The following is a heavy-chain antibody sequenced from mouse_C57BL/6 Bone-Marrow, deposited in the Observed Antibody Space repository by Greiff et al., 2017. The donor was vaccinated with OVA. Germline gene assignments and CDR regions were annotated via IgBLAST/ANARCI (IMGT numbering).Heavy chain of an antibody. J-gene: IGHJ4*01. CDR1: GYSITSGYY. V-gene: IGHV3-6*01. D-gene: IGHD2-5*01. CDR3: ARNAYYSNYDYYAMDY. Sequence: DVQLQESGPGLVKPSQSLSLTCSVTGYSITSGYYWNWIRQFPGNKLEWMGYISYDGSNNYNPSLKNRNSITRDTSKNQFFLKLNSVTTEDTATYYCARNAYYSNYDYYAMDYWGQGTSVTVSS. CDR2: ISYDGSN.